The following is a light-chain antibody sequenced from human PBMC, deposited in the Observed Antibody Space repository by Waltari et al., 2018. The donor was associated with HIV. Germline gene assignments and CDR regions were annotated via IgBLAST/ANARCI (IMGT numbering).Light chain of an antibody. CDR2: DVN. CDR3: CSYAGSYTWV. Sequence: QSALPQSRSVSGSPGQSVTISCPGTSSDVGGYKYVSWYQQHPGKVPKLMIYDVNKRPSGVPDRFSGSKSANTASLTISGLQAEDEADYYCCSYAGSYTWVFGGGTKLTVL. J-gene: IGLJ3*02. V-gene: IGLV2-11*01. CDR1: SSDVGGYKY.